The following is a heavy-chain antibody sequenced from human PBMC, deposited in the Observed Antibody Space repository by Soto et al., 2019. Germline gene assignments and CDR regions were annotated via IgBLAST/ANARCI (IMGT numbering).Heavy chain of an antibody. CDR1: GFTFNNYA. J-gene: IGHJ4*02. D-gene: IGHD4-17*01. CDR3: AKDDATFTVTTFDY. V-gene: IGHV3-23*01. Sequence: GGSLRLSCAASGFTFNNYAMSWVRQAPGKGLEWVSSLSGSGGSTYYADSVKGRFTISRDNSKNTLYLQMNSLRAEDTAVYYCAKDDATFTVTTFDYWGQGTLVTVSS. CDR2: LSGSGGST.